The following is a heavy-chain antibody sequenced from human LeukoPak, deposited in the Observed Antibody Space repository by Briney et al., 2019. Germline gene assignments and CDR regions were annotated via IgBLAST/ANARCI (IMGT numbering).Heavy chain of an antibody. Sequence: PGGSLRLSCAASGFTFSSYSMNWVRQAPGKGLEWVSSISSSSSYIYYADSVKGRFTISRDNAKNSLYLQMNSLRAEDTAVCYCARGVGYSGYDPDYWGQGTLVTVSS. V-gene: IGHV3-21*01. J-gene: IGHJ4*02. CDR3: ARGVGYSGYDPDY. D-gene: IGHD5-12*01. CDR1: GFTFSSYS. CDR2: ISSSSSYI.